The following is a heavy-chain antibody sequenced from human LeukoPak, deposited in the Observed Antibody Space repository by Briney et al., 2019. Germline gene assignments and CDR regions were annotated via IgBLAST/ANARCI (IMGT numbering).Heavy chain of an antibody. CDR1: GFTFSSYA. V-gene: IGHV3-23*01. D-gene: IGHD2-2*01. Sequence: GGSLGLSCAASGFTFSSYAMSWVRQAPGKGLEWVSAISGSGGSTYYADSVKGRFTISRDNSKNTLYLQMNSLRAEDTAVYYCAKELYCSSTSCYAGHFDYWGQGTLATVSS. CDR2: ISGSGGST. CDR3: AKELYCSSTSCYAGHFDY. J-gene: IGHJ4*02.